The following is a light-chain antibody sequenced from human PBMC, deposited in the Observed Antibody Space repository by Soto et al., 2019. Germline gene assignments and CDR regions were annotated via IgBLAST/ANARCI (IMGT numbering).Light chain of an antibody. J-gene: IGLJ3*02. CDR1: SSDVGGYNY. Sequence: QSALTQPASVSGSPGQSITISCTGTSSDVGGYNYVSWYQQHPGKVPRLMIYGVSNRPSGLSNRFSGSKSSNTASLTISGLQAEDEADYYCSSYTSSNTWVFGGGTKLTVL. V-gene: IGLV2-14*01. CDR3: SSYTSSNTWV. CDR2: GVS.